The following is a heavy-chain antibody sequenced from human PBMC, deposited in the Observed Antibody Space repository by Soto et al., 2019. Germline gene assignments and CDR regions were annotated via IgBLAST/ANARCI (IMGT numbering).Heavy chain of an antibody. CDR1: GGSLSTNP. Sequence: SVKVSCKASGGSLSTNPISWVRQAPGQGLEWMGGTGSGTGPGNHAQKFQGRLTVTADKSTSTVYMELTNLSSEDTAVYYCAKPSSTSWKWFGELLQWGQGTLVTVSS. V-gene: IGHV1-69*06. CDR3: AKPSSTSWKWFGELLQ. D-gene: IGHD3-10*01. CDR2: TGSGTGPG. J-gene: IGHJ4*02.